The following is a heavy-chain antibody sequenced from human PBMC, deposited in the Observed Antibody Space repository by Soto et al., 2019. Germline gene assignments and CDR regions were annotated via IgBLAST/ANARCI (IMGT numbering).Heavy chain of an antibody. J-gene: IGHJ4*02. CDR1: GGTFSSYA. CDR2: IIPIFGTA. D-gene: IGHD6-19*01. Sequence: QVQLVQSGAEVKKPGSSVKVSCKASGGTFSSYAISWVRQAPGQGLEWMGGIIPIFGTANYAQKFQGRVTITADKTTSTADMELSSLRPEGTAVYYCAREVAGGVGYGGQGTLVTVSS. CDR3: AREVAGGVGY. V-gene: IGHV1-69*14.